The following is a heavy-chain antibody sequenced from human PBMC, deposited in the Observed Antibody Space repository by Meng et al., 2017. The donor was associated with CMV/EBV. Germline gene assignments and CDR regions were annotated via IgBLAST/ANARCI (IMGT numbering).Heavy chain of an antibody. CDR3: ARPTAGYSYGLVIRNNWFDP. V-gene: IGHV3-30*02. J-gene: IGHJ5*02. D-gene: IGHD5-18*01. Sequence: GESLKISYAASGFTFSSYGMHWVRQAPGKGLEWVAFIRYDGSNKYYADSVKGRFTISRDNSKNTLYLQMNSLRAEDTAVYYCARPTAGYSYGLVIRNNWFDPWGQGTLVTVSS. CDR1: GFTFSSYG. CDR2: IRYDGSNK.